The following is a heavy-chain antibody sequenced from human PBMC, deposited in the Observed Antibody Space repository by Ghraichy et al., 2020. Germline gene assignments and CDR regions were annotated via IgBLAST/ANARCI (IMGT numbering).Heavy chain of an antibody. CDR1: GFTFSSYG. J-gene: IGHJ4*02. CDR2: IWYDGSNN. V-gene: IGHV3-33*01. D-gene: IGHD3-10*01. CDR3: ARDPGSGSYSSGFDY. Sequence: GGSLRLSCAASGFTFSSYGMHWVRQAPGKGLEWVAVIWYDGSNNYYADSVKGRFTISRDNSKNTLYLQMNSLRAEDTAVYYCARDPGSGSYSSGFDYWGQGTLVTVSS.